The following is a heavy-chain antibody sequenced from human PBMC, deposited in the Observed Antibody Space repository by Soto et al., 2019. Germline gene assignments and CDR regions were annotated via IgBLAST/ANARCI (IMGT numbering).Heavy chain of an antibody. CDR2: ISAYNGNT. Sequence: ASVKVSCTASGYTFTSYGISWVRQAPGQGLEWMGWISAYNGNTNYAQKLQGRVTMTTDTSTSTAYMELRSLRSDDTAVYYCARVPDPVVVTAIFWFDPWGQGTLVTVSS. D-gene: IGHD2-21*02. J-gene: IGHJ5*02. V-gene: IGHV1-18*01. CDR3: ARVPDPVVVTAIFWFDP. CDR1: GYTFTSYG.